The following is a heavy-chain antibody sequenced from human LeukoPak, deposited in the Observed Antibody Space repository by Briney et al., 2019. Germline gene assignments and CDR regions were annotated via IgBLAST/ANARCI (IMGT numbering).Heavy chain of an antibody. CDR2: INNDA. J-gene: IGHJ4*02. D-gene: IGHD6-6*01. V-gene: IGHV3-74*01. CDR3: VRGRLGYYFDY. Sequence: PGGSLRLSCAASGFTFSSYWMHWVRQAPGKGLVWVSRINNDASYADSVKGRFTISRDNAKNTLYLQMNSLRAEDTAVYYCVRGRLGYYFDYWGQGTLVTVSS. CDR1: GFTFSSYW.